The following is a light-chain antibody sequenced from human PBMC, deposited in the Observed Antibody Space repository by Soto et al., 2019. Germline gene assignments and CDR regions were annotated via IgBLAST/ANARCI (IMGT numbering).Light chain of an antibody. CDR2: SNN. J-gene: IGLJ2*01. CDR1: SSNIGSNT. V-gene: IGLV1-44*01. Sequence: QSVLTQPPSASGTPGQRVTISCSGSSSNIGSNTVNWYQQLPGTAPKLLIYSNNQRPSGVPDRFSCSKSGTSASLAISGLQSEDEADYYCAAWDDSLNGHVFGGGTKLTVL. CDR3: AAWDDSLNGHV.